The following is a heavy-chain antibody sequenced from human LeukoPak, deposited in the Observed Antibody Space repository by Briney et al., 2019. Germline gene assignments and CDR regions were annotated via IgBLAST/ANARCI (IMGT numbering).Heavy chain of an antibody. CDR2: IRSDGSNK. V-gene: IGHV3-30*02. Sequence: PGGSLRLSCAGSGFSFSSYGMHWVRQAPGKGLEWMAFIRSDGSNKYYADSVKGRFTISRDNAKNSLFLQMNSLRAEDTAVYYCASNGYSSSWFVYWGQGTLVTVSS. CDR1: GFSFSSYG. CDR3: ASNGYSSSWFVY. J-gene: IGHJ5*01. D-gene: IGHD6-13*01.